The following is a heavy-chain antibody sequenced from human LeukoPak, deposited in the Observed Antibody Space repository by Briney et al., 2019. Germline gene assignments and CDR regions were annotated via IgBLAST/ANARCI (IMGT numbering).Heavy chain of an antibody. V-gene: IGHV1-69*13. CDR2: IIPIFETA. D-gene: IGHD3-22*01. Sequence: SVKVSCKASGGTFSSYAINWVRQARGQGLEWMGGIIPIFETADYAQKFQGRVTIAADESTSTAYMELSSLRSEDTAVYYCARTYYYDSSGYPVQASDAFDIWGQGTMVTVSS. J-gene: IGHJ3*02. CDR1: GGTFSSYA. CDR3: ARTYYYDSSGYPVQASDAFDI.